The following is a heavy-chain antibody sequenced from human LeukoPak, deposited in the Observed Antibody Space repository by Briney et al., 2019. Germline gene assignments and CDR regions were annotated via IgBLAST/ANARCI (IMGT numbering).Heavy chain of an antibody. CDR2: INPSDITT. CDR3: AREDSGYSGFDY. CDR1: GGTFISYA. V-gene: IGHV1-46*01. D-gene: IGHD1-26*01. Sequence: ASVKVSCKASGGTFISYAISWVRQAPGQGLEWMGIINPSDITTSYAQKFQGRVTMTRDTSTSTVYMELSSLRSEDTAVYYCAREDSGYSGFDYWGQGTLVTVSS. J-gene: IGHJ4*02.